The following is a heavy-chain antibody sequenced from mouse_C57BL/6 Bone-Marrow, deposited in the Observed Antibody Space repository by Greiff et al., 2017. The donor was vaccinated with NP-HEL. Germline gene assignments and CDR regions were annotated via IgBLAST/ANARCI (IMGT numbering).Heavy chain of an antibody. Sequence: EVHLVESGGGLVQPGGSMKLSCVASGFTFSNYWMNWVRQSPEKGLEWVAQIRLKSDNYATHYAESVKGRFTISRDDSKSSVYLQMNNLRAEDTGIYYCTGGITTVVATEDAMDYWGQGTSVTVSS. CDR1: GFTFSNYW. V-gene: IGHV6-3*01. CDR3: TGGITTVVATEDAMDY. D-gene: IGHD1-1*01. J-gene: IGHJ4*01. CDR2: IRLKSDNYAT.